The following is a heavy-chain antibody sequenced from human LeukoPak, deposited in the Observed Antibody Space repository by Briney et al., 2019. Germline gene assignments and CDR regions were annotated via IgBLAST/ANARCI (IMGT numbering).Heavy chain of an antibody. J-gene: IGHJ6*03. CDR2: IYYSGST. Sequence: SETLSLTCTVSGGPISSYYWSWIRQPPGKGLEWIGYIYYSGSTNYNPSLKSRVTISVDTSKNQFSLKLSSVTAADTAVYYCARRILSYMDVWGKGTTVTISS. CDR1: GGPISSYY. V-gene: IGHV4-59*01. D-gene: IGHD2-15*01. CDR3: ARRILSYMDV.